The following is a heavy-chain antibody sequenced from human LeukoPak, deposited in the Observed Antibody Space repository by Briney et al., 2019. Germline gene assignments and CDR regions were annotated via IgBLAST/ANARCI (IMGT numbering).Heavy chain of an antibody. CDR1: GGSISSSSYY. D-gene: IGHD6-6*01. Sequence: KPSETLSLTCTVSGGSISSSSYYWGWIRQPPGKGLEWIGSIYYSGSTYYNPSLKSRVTISVDTSKNQFSLKLSSVTAADTAVYYCARAPRSSSPGVDYWGQGTLVTVSS. V-gene: IGHV4-39*01. CDR3: ARAPRSSSPGVDY. CDR2: IYYSGST. J-gene: IGHJ4*02.